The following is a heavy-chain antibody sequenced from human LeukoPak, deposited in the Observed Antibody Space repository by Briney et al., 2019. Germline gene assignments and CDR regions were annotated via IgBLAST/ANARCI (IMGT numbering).Heavy chain of an antibody. Sequence: GGSLRLSCAASGFTFSSYGMHWVRQAPGKGLEWVAVISYDGSNKYYADSVKGRFTISRDNSKNTLYLQMNSLRAEDTAVYYCARVQGHPPNGLDVWGQGTMVTVSS. D-gene: IGHD2-8*01. V-gene: IGHV3-30*03. CDR2: ISYDGSNK. CDR3: ARVQGHPPNGLDV. CDR1: GFTFSSYG. J-gene: IGHJ3*01.